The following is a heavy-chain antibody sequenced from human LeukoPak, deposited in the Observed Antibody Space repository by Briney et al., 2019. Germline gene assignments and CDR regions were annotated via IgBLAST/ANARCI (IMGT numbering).Heavy chain of an antibody. CDR1: GFTFSSYG. CDR3: ARAPLRTMVRGALAGPVDY. J-gene: IGHJ4*02. CDR2: IWYDGSNK. D-gene: IGHD3-10*01. V-gene: IGHV3-33*01. Sequence: GGSLRLSCAASGFTFSSYGMHWVRQAPGKGLEWVAVIWYDGSNKYYADSVKGRFTISRDNSKNTLYLQMNSLRAEDTAVYYCARAPLRTMVRGALAGPVDYWGQGTLVTVSS.